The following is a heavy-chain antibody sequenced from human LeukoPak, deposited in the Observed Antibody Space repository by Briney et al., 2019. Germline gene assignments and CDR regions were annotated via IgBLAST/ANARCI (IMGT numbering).Heavy chain of an antibody. D-gene: IGHD2-2*01. J-gene: IGHJ6*03. Sequence: SVKVSCKASGGTFSSYAISWVRQAPGQGLEWMGGIIPIFGTANYAQKFQGRVTITTDESTSTAYMELSSLRSEDTAVYYCARDRDIVVVPAARAAMPYYYYMDVWGKGTTVTVSS. V-gene: IGHV1-69*05. CDR2: IIPIFGTA. CDR1: GGTFSSYA. CDR3: ARDRDIVVVPAARAAMPYYYYMDV.